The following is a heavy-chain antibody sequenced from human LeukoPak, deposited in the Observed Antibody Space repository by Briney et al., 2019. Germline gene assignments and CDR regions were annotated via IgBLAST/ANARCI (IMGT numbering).Heavy chain of an antibody. Sequence: GESLKISCKGSGFSFTSYWIGWVRQMPGKGLEWMGIIYPGDSDTRYSPSFQGQVTISADKSNSTAYLQWSSLKASDTAMYYCARWGSLTGDPIDYWGQGTLVTVSS. CDR1: GFSFTSYW. CDR3: ARWGSLTGDPIDY. D-gene: IGHD7-27*01. V-gene: IGHV5-51*01. J-gene: IGHJ4*02. CDR2: IYPGDSDT.